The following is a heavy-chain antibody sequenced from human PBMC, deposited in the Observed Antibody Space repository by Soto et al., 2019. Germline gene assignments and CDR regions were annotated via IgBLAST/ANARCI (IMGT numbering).Heavy chain of an antibody. Sequence: EVQLLESGGGLVQPGGSLRLSCAASGFTFSSYAMRWGRQAPGKGLEWVSAISGSGYSTYYADSVKGRFTISRDNSNNTLYLQMNSLRAEDTAVYYCAKTLYYYDTSGYQWGQGTVVTVSS. CDR2: ISGSGYST. D-gene: IGHD3-22*01. J-gene: IGHJ4*02. V-gene: IGHV3-23*01. CDR1: GFTFSSYA. CDR3: AKTLYYYDTSGYQ.